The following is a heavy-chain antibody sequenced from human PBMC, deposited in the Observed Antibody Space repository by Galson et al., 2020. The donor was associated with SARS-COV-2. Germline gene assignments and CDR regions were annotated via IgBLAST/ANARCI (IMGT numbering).Heavy chain of an antibody. CDR3: ARRGAGGSGWYGYYFDY. CDR2: IYPGDSDT. CDR1: GYSFTSHW. D-gene: IGHD6-19*01. V-gene: IGHV5-51*01. J-gene: IGHJ4*02. Sequence: GESLKLSCKGSGYSFTSHWIGWVRQMPGNGLEWMGIIYPGDSDTRYSPSFQGPVTISADKSISTAYLQWSSLKASDTAMYYCARRGAGGSGWYGYYFDYWGQGTLVTVSS.